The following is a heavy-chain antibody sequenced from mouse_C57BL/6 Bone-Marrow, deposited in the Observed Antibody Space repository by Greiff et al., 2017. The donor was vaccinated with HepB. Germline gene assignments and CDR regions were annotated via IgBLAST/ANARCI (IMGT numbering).Heavy chain of an antibody. CDR1: GYTFTSYG. J-gene: IGHJ4*01. V-gene: IGHV1-81*01. CDR2: IYPRSGNT. Sequence: VHLVESGAELARPGASVKLSCKASGYTFTSYGISWVKQRTGQGLEWIGEIYPRSGNTYYNEKFKGKATLTADKSSSTAYMELRSLTSEDSAVYFCARKGRYYYGSSQGDPMDYWGQGTSVTVSS. CDR3: ARKGRYYYGSSQGDPMDY. D-gene: IGHD1-1*01.